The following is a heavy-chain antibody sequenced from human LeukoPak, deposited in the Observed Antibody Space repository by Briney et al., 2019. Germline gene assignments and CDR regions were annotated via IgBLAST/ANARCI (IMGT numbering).Heavy chain of an antibody. D-gene: IGHD3-10*01. CDR1: GGSISSYY. CDR3: ARHHGRWFGEFSFDY. CDR2: IYYSGST. J-gene: IGHJ4*02. Sequence: SETLSLTCAVSGGSISSYYWSWIRQPPGKGLEWIGYIYYSGSTNYNPSLKSRVTISVDTSKNQFSLKLSSMTAADTAVYYCARHHGRWFGEFSFDYWGQGTVVTVSS. V-gene: IGHV4-59*08.